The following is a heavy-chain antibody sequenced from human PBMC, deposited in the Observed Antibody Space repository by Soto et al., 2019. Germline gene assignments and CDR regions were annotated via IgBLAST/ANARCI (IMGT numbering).Heavy chain of an antibody. V-gene: IGHV4-30-4*02. CDR3: AKDSGYNYGYFRWFDP. CDR1: GGSISSGNYY. Sequence: PSETLSLTCTVSGGSISSGNYYWSWIRQPPGKGLEWIGFISYSGSTYYNASLKSRFTISVDTSKSQFSLKLSSVTAADTAVYYCAKDSGYNYGYFRWFDPWGQGTLVTVSS. J-gene: IGHJ5*02. CDR2: ISYSGST. D-gene: IGHD5-18*01.